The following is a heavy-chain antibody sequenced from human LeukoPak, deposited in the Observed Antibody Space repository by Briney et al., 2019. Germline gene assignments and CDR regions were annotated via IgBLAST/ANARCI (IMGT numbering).Heavy chain of an antibody. CDR2: IYASGST. J-gene: IGHJ4*02. D-gene: IGHD1-7*01. V-gene: IGHV4-4*07. CDR1: GGSISSYY. CDR3: ARDLDWNYADY. Sequence: SETLSLTCTVSGGSISSYYWSWIRQPAGKGLEWIGRIYASGSTNYNPSLKSRVTMSVDSSKNQFSLILISATAADTAVYYCARDLDWNYADYWGQGTLVTVSS.